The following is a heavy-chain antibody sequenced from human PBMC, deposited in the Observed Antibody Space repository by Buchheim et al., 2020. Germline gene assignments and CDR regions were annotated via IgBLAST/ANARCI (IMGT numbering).Heavy chain of an antibody. Sequence: QVQLVESGGGLVKPGGSLRLSYAASGFTFGDYYMSWIRQAPGKGLEWVSYSSSSSSYTNYADSVKGRFTISRDNAKNSLYLQMNSLRAEDTAVYYCARIWELRYFDWLSNYYFDYWGQGTL. CDR3: ARIWELRYFDWLSNYYFDY. J-gene: IGHJ4*02. CDR2: SSSSSSYT. V-gene: IGHV3-11*06. CDR1: GFTFGDYY. D-gene: IGHD3-9*01.